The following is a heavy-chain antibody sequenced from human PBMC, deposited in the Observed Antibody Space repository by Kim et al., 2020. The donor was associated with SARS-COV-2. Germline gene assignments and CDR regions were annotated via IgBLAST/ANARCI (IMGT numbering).Heavy chain of an antibody. D-gene: IGHD4-17*01. CDR1: GGSISSYY. V-gene: IGHV4-59*13. Sequence: SETLSLTCTVSGGSISSYYWSWIRQPPGKGLEWIGYIYYSGSTNYNPSLKSRVTISVDTSKNQFSLKLSSVTAADTAVYYCARDFDYGDYVGGMDVWGQGTTVTVSS. J-gene: IGHJ6*02. CDR2: IYYSGST. CDR3: ARDFDYGDYVGGMDV.